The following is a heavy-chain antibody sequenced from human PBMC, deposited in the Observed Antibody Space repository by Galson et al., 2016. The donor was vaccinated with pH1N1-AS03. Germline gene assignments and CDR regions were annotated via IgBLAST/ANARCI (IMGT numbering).Heavy chain of an antibody. Sequence: QSGAEVKKPGEPLKISCKGSGYTFTNYWTAWVRQMPGKGLEWMGPIFARDSDSRDRPSFQGQVTISADKSTNTAYLQWSSLKASDTAMYYCARATGTAGGVDYWGQGTLVSVSS. CDR2: IFARDSDS. CDR3: ARATGTAGGVDY. V-gene: IGHV5-51*01. D-gene: IGHD1-1*01. J-gene: IGHJ4*02. CDR1: GYTFTNYW.